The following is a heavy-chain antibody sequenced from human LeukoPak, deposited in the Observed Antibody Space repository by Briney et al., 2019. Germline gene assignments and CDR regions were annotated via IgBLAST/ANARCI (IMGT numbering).Heavy chain of an antibody. J-gene: IGHJ6*02. CDR3: AGGEGESWNYYYYYYGMDV. CDR1: GGSISSSSYY. CDR2: IYYSGST. V-gene: IGHV4-39*01. Sequence: SETLSLTCTVSGGSISSSSYYWGWIRQPPGKGLEWIGSIYYSGSTYYNPSLKSRVTISVGTSKNQLSLKLSSVTAADTAVYYCAGGEGESWNYYYYYYGMDVWGQGTTVTVSS. D-gene: IGHD1-7*01.